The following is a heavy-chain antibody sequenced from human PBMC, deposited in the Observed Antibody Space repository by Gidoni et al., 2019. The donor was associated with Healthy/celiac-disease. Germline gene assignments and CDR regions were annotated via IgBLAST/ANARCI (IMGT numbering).Heavy chain of an antibody. Sequence: QVQLQESGPGLVKPSQTLSLTCTVSGGSISSGSYYWSWIRPPAGKGLEWIGRIYTSGSTNYNPSLKSRVTISVDTSKNQFSLKLSSVTAADTAVYYCARGISRSLNWFDPWGQGTLVTVSS. CDR1: GGSISSGSYY. CDR3: ARGISRSLNWFDP. D-gene: IGHD2-2*01. V-gene: IGHV4-61*02. CDR2: IYTSGST. J-gene: IGHJ5*02.